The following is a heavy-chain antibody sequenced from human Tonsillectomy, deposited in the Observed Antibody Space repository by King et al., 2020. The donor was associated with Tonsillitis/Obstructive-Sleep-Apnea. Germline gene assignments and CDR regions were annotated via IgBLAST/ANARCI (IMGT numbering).Heavy chain of an antibody. CDR1: GFTFSNYG. D-gene: IGHD3-10*01. CDR3: AKDERSYYWYFDL. Sequence: VQLVESGGGVVQPGRSLRLSCAASGFTFSNYGMHWVRKAPGKGLEWVAIIWYDGSNKYYADSVKGRFTISRDNSKNTLYLQMNSLRAEDTAVYYCAKDERSYYWYFDLWGRGTLVTVSS. CDR2: IWYDGSNK. V-gene: IGHV3-33*06. J-gene: IGHJ2*01.